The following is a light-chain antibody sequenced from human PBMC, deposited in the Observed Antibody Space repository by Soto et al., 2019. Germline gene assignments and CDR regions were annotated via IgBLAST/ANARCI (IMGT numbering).Light chain of an antibody. CDR2: EVS. CDR3: NSYGSTSTRYV. V-gene: IGLV2-14*01. J-gene: IGLJ1*01. Sequence: QSALTQPASVSGSPGQSITIFCTGTSSDVGGYNYVSWYQQHPGKAPKLMIYEVSNRPSGVSNRFSGSKSGNTASLTISGLQAEDEADYFCNSYGSTSTRYVFGTGTKVTVL. CDR1: SSDVGGYNY.